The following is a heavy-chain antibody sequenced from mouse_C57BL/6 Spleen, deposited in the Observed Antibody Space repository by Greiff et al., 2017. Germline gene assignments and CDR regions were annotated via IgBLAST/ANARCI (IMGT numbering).Heavy chain of an antibody. Sequence: EVKLMEPGGGLVKPGGSLKLSCAASGFTFSDYGMHWVRQAPEQGLEWVAYISRGSSTIYYADTVKGRFTISRDNAKNTLFLQMTSLRSEDTAMYYGARPDYAMDYWGQGTSVTVSS. CDR1: GFTFSDYG. CDR3: ARPDYAMDY. CDR2: ISRGSSTI. V-gene: IGHV5-17*01. J-gene: IGHJ4*01.